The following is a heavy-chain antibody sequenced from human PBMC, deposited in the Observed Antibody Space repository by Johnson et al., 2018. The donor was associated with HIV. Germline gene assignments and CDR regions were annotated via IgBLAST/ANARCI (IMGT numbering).Heavy chain of an antibody. V-gene: IGHV3-7*05. CDR3: ARGGVGAGDAFDI. D-gene: IGHD1-26*01. CDR2: IKEDGNAR. J-gene: IGHJ3*02. CDR1: GFTFSNYW. Sequence: VQLVESGGGLVQPGGSLRLSCAASGFTFSNYWMNWVRRAPGKGLEWVANIKEDGNARYYVDSVRGRFTISRDNANNSLYLQMNSLRAEDTAVYYCARGGVGAGDAFDIWGQGTMVTVSS.